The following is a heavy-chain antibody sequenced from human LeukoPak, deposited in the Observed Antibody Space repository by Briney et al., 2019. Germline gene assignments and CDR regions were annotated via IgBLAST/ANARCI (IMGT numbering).Heavy chain of an antibody. CDR2: IYSSGAT. CDR3: ARRFDTSGWVDY. J-gene: IGHJ4*02. CDR1: GGSISGYY. V-gene: IGHV4-4*09. D-gene: IGHD6-19*01. Sequence: PSETLSLTCTVSGGSISGYYWSWIRQPPGQALEWIGYIYSSGATNSNPSLKSRVTISVDSSKNQFSLKLTSVTAADTAVYYCARRFDTSGWVDYWGQGTLVTVSS.